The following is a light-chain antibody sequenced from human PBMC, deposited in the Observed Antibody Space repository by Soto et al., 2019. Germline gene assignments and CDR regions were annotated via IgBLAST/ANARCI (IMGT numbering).Light chain of an antibody. V-gene: IGLV2-11*01. Sequence: QSVLTQPRSVSGSPGQSVTISCTGTSSDVGGYNYVSWYQQHPGKAPKLMIYDVSKRPSGVPDRFSGSKSGNTASLTTSGLQAEDEADYYCCSYAGSYTWVFGGGTKVTVL. J-gene: IGLJ3*02. CDR3: CSYAGSYTWV. CDR1: SSDVGGYNY. CDR2: DVS.